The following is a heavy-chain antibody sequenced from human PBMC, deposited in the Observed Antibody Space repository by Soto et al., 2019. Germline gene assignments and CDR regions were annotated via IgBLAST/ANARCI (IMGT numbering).Heavy chain of an antibody. Sequence: GASVKVSCKASGGTFSSYAISWVRQAPGQGLEWMGGIIPIFGTANYAQKFQGRVTITADKSTSTAYMELSSLRSEDTAVYYCASPSGCSSTSCSSGLGDYYYYYGMDVWGQGTTVTVSS. J-gene: IGHJ6*02. CDR3: ASPSGCSSTSCSSGLGDYYYYYGMDV. V-gene: IGHV1-69*06. CDR2: IIPIFGTA. D-gene: IGHD2-2*01. CDR1: GGTFSSYA.